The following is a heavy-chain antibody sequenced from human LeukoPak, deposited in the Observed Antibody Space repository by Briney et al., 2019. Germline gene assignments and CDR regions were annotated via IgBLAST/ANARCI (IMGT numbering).Heavy chain of an antibody. CDR1: GGSISPDY. V-gene: IGHV4-59*01. CDR3: ARDRPGESSLDY. CDR2: TYYTGTT. Sequence: SETLSLTCTVSGGSISPDYWSWIRQPPGKGLEWVGYTYYTGTTNYNPSLKRRVTISVETSKHQFSLNLGSVTAADTAVYYCARDRPGESSLDYWGQGILVTVSS. D-gene: IGHD3-10*01. J-gene: IGHJ4*02.